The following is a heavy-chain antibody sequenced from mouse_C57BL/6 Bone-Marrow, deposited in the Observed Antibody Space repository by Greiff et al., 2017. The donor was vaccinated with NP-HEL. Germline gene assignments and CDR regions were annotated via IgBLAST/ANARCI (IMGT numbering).Heavy chain of an antibody. J-gene: IGHJ2*01. CDR1: GYTFTDHS. CDR2: IYPRDGST. D-gene: IGHD2-3*01. Sequence: VQLQQSDAELVKPGASVKISCKVSGYTFTDHSIHWMKQRPEQGLAWIGYIYPRDGSTKYNEKFKGKATLTADKSSSTAYMQLNSLTSEDSAVYFCARWGWLPTSHFDYWGQGTTLTVSS. V-gene: IGHV1-78*01. CDR3: ARWGWLPTSHFDY.